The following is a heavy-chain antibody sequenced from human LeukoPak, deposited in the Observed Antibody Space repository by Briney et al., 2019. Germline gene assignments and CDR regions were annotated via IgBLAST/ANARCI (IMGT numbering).Heavy chain of an antibody. J-gene: IGHJ2*01. Sequence: PSETLSLTCTVSGGSISSYYWSWIRQPPGKGLEWIGYIYYSGSTNYNPSLKSRVTISVDTSKNQFSLKLSSVTAADTAVYYCARETCPGSSGCYLDLWGRGTLVTVSS. CDR1: GGSISSYY. D-gene: IGHD6-19*01. CDR3: ARETCPGSSGCYLDL. V-gene: IGHV4-59*01. CDR2: IYYSGST.